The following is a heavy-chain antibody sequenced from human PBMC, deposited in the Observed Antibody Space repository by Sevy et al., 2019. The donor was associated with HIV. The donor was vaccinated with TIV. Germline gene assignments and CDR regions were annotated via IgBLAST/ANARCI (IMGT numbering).Heavy chain of an antibody. D-gene: IGHD3-22*01. CDR1: GYTFIGYY. J-gene: IGHJ4*02. CDR2: INPNGGGT. CDR3: ARDHMYYYDTTAYYAGTDY. Sequence: APVKVSCKTSGYTFIGYYMHWVRQAPGQGLEWMGWINPNGGGTNYAQKFQGRVTMTRDTSIGTAYMELSGLRSDDTAIYYCARDHMYYYDTTAYYAGTDYWGQGTLVTVSS. V-gene: IGHV1-2*02.